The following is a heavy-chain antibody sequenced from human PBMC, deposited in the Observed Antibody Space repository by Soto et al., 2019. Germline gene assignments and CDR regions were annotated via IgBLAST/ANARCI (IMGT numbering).Heavy chain of an antibody. V-gene: IGHV1-46*03. Sequence: WASLKVSCKASGYTFTSNYIHWVRRAPGQGLERLGIINPGGGTTNYAQKFPGRVTMTRDTSTSTVYMELSSLRSEDTAGKYCARALVPAAPFDCWGQGTLVTASS. D-gene: IGHD2-2*01. CDR1: GYTFTSNY. CDR2: INPGGGTT. CDR3: ARALVPAAPFDC. J-gene: IGHJ4*02.